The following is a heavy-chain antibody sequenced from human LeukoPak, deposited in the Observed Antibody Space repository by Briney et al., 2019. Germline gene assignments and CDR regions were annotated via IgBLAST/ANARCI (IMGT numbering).Heavy chain of an antibody. D-gene: IGHD3-10*01. CDR2: INHSGST. V-gene: IGHV4-34*01. Sequence: SETLSLTCAVYGGSFSGCYWSWIRQPPGKGLEWIGEINHSGSTNYNPSLKSRVTISVDTSKNQFSLKLSSVTAADTAVYYCARGRGYYFDYWGQGTLVTVSS. CDR1: GGSFSGCY. J-gene: IGHJ4*02. CDR3: ARGRGYYFDY.